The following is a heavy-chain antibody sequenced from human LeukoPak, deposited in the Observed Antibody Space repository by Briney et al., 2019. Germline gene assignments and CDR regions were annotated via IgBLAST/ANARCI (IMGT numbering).Heavy chain of an antibody. CDR3: ARDQGGLDYYYYYYYMDV. Sequence: GSLRLSCAASEFSVGSNYMTWVRQPPGKGLEWIGSIYHSGSTYYNPSLKSRVTISVDTSKNQFSLKLSSVTAADTAVYYCARDQGGLDYYYYYYYMDVWGKGTTVTVSS. J-gene: IGHJ6*03. D-gene: IGHD3/OR15-3a*01. CDR1: EFSVGSNY. CDR2: IYHSGST. V-gene: IGHV4-38-2*02.